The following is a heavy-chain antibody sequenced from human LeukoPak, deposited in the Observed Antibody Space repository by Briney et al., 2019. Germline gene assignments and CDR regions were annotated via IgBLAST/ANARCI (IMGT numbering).Heavy chain of an antibody. D-gene: IGHD3-22*01. V-gene: IGHV4-34*01. CDR2: INHSGST. CDR1: AGSFSGYY. CDR3: ARPGDTSGYFYYLDY. Sequence: SETLSLTCAVYAGSFSGYYWSWIRQPPGKGLEWIGEINHSGSTNYNASLKSRVTISVDTSKAQFSLKLSSVTAADSGVYYCARPGDTSGYFYYLDYWGQGILVTVSS. J-gene: IGHJ4*02.